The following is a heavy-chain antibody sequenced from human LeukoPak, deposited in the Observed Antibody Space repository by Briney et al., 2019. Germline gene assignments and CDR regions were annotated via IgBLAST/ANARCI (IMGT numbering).Heavy chain of an antibody. D-gene: IGHD6-13*01. J-gene: IGHJ6*03. CDR2: IHTTGST. Sequence: SQTLSLTCTVSGGSINSGSYYWNWIRQSAGKGLEWIGHIHTTGSTNCNPSLKSRVTTSLDTSKNQFSLKLNSVTAADTAVYYCARSDSSSWGYYYYYYMDVWGKGTTVTVSS. CDR3: ARSDSSSWGYYYYYYMDV. V-gene: IGHV4-61*09. CDR1: GGSINSGSYY.